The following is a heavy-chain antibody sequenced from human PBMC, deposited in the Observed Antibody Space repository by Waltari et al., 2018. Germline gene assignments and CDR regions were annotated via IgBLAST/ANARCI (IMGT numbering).Heavy chain of an antibody. CDR1: GGSFTFFY. D-gene: IGHD1-7*01. CDR3: ARVGNWNYLEYYYYGMDV. V-gene: IGHV4-34*01. Sequence: QVQLQQWGAGLLKPSETLSLTCAVSGGSFTFFYWTWIRQPPGKGLEWIGEINPRGTTKYRPSLRSRVSISSDTSKNQFSLKLTSVTAADTAVYYCARVGNWNYLEYYYYGMDVWGQGTTVTVSS. CDR2: INPRGTT. J-gene: IGHJ6*02.